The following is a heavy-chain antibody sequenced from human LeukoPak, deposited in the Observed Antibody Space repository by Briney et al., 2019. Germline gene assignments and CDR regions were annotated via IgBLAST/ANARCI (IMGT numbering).Heavy chain of an antibody. CDR3: TTDLSGAAGIY. CDR2: IKNKAYYGTT. J-gene: IGHJ4*02. Sequence: PGGSLRHSCAASGFTFSNAWMSWVRQAPGKGLEWFGRIKNKAYYGTTDYTAPVRGRFTISRDDSKNTVYLQMNSLKTEDTAVYYCTTDLSGAAGIYWGQGTLVTVSS. D-gene: IGHD6-13*01. V-gene: IGHV3-15*01. CDR1: GFTFSNAW.